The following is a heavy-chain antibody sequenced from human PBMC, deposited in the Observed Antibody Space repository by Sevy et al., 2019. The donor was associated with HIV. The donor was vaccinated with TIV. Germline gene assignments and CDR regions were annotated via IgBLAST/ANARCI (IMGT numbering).Heavy chain of an antibody. CDR3: ARDLRSDY. CDR1: GFTFSNYA. V-gene: IGHV3-30-3*01. CDR2: ISYDGSNK. J-gene: IGHJ4*02. Sequence: GGSLRLSCAASGFTFSNYAMHWVRQAPGKGLEWVAVISYDGSNKYYADSVKGRFTISRDNSKNTLYLQMNSLRAEDTAVYYCARDLRSDYWGQGTLVTVSS.